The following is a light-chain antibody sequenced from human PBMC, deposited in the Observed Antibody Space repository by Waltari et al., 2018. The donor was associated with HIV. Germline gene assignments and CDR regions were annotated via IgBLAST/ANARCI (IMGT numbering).Light chain of an antibody. CDR3: AARDDSLNAWV. J-gene: IGLJ3*02. CDR1: NSNVGSNP. CDR2: SNN. Sequence: QSVLTQPPSASGTPGRRVTISCSGNNSNVGSNPVNWYRQVPGTAPKLLMFSNNRRPSGVPDRFSCSKSGTSASLAIRGLKSEDEADYYCAARDDSLNAWVFGGGTKVTVL. V-gene: IGLV1-44*01.